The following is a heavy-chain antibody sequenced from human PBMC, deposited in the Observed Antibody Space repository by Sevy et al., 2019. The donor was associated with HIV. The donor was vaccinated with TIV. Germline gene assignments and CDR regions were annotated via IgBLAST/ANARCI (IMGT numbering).Heavy chain of an antibody. D-gene: IGHD3-10*01. CDR1: GSSISSYY. CDR3: ARDYYGSGSYYRWFDP. J-gene: IGHJ5*02. CDR2: IYYSGST. Sequence: TLSLTCTVSGSSISSYYWSWIRQPPGKGLEWIGYIYYSGSTNYNPSLKSRVTISVDTSKNQFSLKLSSVTAADTAVYYCARDYYGSGSYYRWFDPWGQGTLVTVSS. V-gene: IGHV4-59*01.